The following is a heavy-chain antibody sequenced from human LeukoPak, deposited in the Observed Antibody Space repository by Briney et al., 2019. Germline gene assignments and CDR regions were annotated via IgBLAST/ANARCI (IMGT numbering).Heavy chain of an antibody. Sequence: SETLSLTCAVSGYSISSGYYWGWIRQPPGKGLEWTGSIYHSGSTYYNPSLKSRVTISVDTSKNQFSLKLSSVTAADTAVFYCARCGFGSGSYCYYWGQGTLVTVS. V-gene: IGHV4-38-2*01. D-gene: IGHD3-10*01. J-gene: IGHJ4*02. CDR2: IYHSGST. CDR1: GYSISSGYY. CDR3: ARCGFGSGSYCYY.